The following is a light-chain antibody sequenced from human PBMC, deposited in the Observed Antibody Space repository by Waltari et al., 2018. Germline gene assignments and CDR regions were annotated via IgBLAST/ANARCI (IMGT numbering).Light chain of an antibody. CDR3: QQRSNRPPWT. CDR1: QSVSSY. V-gene: IGKV3-11*01. CDR2: DAS. Sequence: EIVLTQSPATLSLSPGERATLSCRASQSVSSYLAWYQQTPGQAPRLLIYDASNRATGSPARFSGSGSGTDFTLTINSLEPEDFAVYYCQQRSNRPPWTFGQGTRVEIK. J-gene: IGKJ1*01.